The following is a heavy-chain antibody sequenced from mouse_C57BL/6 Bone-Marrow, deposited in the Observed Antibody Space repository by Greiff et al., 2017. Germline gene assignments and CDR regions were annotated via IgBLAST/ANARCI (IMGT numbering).Heavy chain of an antibody. CDR1: GYTFTDYN. D-gene: IGHD1-1*01. Sequence: VQLKQSGPELVKPGASVKIPCKASGYTFTDYNMDWVKQSHGKSLEWIGDINPNNGGTIYNQKFKGKATLTVDKSSSTAYMELRSLTSEDTAVYYCALYYYGHYYAMDYWGQGTSVTVSS. CDR3: ALYYYGHYYAMDY. J-gene: IGHJ4*01. CDR2: INPNNGGT. V-gene: IGHV1-18*01.